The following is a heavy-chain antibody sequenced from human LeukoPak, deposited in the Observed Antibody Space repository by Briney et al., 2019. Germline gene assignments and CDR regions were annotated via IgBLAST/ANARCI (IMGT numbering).Heavy chain of an antibody. CDR2: ISYDGSNK. CDR3: AKGPGRGAYSSSPNY. CDR1: GFTFSSYG. D-gene: IGHD6-6*01. V-gene: IGHV3-30*18. Sequence: PGRSLRLSCAASGFTFSSYGMHWVRQAPGKGLEWVAVISYDGSNKYYADSVKGRFTISRDNSKNTLYLQMNSLRAEDTAVYYCAKGPGRGAYSSSPNYWGQGTLVTVSS. J-gene: IGHJ4*02.